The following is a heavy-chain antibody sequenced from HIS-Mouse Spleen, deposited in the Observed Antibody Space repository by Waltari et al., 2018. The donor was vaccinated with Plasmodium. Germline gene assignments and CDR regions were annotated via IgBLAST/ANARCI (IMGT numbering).Heavy chain of an antibody. D-gene: IGHD6-6*01. J-gene: IGHJ3*02. CDR2: IYSGGST. Sequence: EVQLVESGGGLIQPGGSLRLSCAASGFTVSSIYMSWVRQAPGKGLEWVSVIYSGGSTYYADSVKGRFIISRDNSKNTLYLQMNSLRAEDTAVYYCARGMKSSSSAFDIWGQGTMVTVSS. CDR1: GFTVSSIY. CDR3: ARGMKSSSSAFDI. V-gene: IGHV3-53*01.